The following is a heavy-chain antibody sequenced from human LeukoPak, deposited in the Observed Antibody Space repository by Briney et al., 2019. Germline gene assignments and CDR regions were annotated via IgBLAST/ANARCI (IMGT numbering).Heavy chain of an antibody. CDR2: ISSSSSYI. CDR3: AREGPRTRPRYYYYYMGV. CDR1: GFTFSSYS. Sequence: GGSLRLSCAASGFTFSSYSMNWVRQAPGKGLEWVSSISSSSSYIYYADSVKGRFTISRDNAKNSLYLQMNSLRAEDTAVYYCAREGPRTRPRYYYYYMGVWGKGTTVTVSS. J-gene: IGHJ6*03. V-gene: IGHV3-21*01. D-gene: IGHD2-2*01.